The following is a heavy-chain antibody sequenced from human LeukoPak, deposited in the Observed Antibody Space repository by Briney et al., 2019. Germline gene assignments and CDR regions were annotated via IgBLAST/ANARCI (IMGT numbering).Heavy chain of an antibody. CDR1: GFTFSNYA. CDR2: IGGSGSST. Sequence: GGSLRLSCAASGFTFSNYAMSWVRQAPGKGLEWVSTIGGSGSSTYYADSVKGRFTISRDNSKNTLYLQMNSLRAEDTAVYYCAKLIHFDYWGQGTLVTVSS. V-gene: IGHV3-23*01. CDR3: AKLIHFDY. J-gene: IGHJ4*02.